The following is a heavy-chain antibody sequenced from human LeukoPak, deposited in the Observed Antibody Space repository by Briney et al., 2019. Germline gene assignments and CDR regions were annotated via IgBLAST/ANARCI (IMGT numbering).Heavy chain of an antibody. Sequence: PSETLSLTCTVSGGSISSYYRSWIRQPPGKGLEWIGYIYYSGSTNYNPSLKSRVTISVDTSKNQFSLKLSSVTAADTAVYYCARDTGGYYYDSSGGFDIWGQGTMVTVSS. V-gene: IGHV4-59*01. J-gene: IGHJ3*02. CDR1: GGSISSYY. D-gene: IGHD3-22*01. CDR2: IYYSGST. CDR3: ARDTGGYYYDSSGGFDI.